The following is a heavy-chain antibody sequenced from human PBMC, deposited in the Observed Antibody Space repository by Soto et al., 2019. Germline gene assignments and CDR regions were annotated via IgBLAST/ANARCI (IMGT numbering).Heavy chain of an antibody. D-gene: IGHD6-13*01. CDR3: AKRLLAAAAYYYYYGMDV. CDR2: ISGSGGST. CDR1: GSTFSSYA. V-gene: IGHV3-23*01. Sequence: GGSLRLSCAASGSTFSSYAMSWVRQAPGKGLEWVSAISGSGGSTYYADSVKGRFTISRDNSKNTLYLQMNSLRAEDTAVYYCAKRLLAAAAYYYYYGMDVWGQGTTVTVSS. J-gene: IGHJ6*02.